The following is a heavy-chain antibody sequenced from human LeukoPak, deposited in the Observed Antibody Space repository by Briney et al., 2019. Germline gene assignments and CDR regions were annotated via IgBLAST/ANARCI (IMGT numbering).Heavy chain of an antibody. CDR2: IFSGGYT. J-gene: IGHJ1*01. CDR3: AKGEQWLVLYFQH. D-gene: IGHD6-19*01. V-gene: IGHV3-53*01. Sequence: GGSLRLSCAASGFTLSSNYTSWVRQAPGEGLEWVSVIFSGGYTYYADSVKGRFSISRDNAKNSLYLQMNSLRAEDTAVYYCAKGEQWLVLYFQHWGQGTLVTVSS. CDR1: GFTLSSNY.